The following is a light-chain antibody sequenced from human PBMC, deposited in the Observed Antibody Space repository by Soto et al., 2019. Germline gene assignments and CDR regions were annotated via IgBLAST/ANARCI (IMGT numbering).Light chain of an antibody. J-gene: IGKJ1*01. CDR1: HSISRY. CDR3: QQYGSSPPT. Sequence: IVLTQSPCTLSLYTGERTTLSCRASHSISRYLAWYQQKPGQGPRLLIYGASSRATGTPDRFSGSGSGTDFTLTINRLEPEDFALYYCQQYGSSPPTFGQGTKVDI. CDR2: GAS. V-gene: IGKV3-20*01.